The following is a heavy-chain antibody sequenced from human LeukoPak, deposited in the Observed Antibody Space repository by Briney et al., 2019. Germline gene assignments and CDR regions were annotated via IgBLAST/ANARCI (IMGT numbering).Heavy chain of an antibody. D-gene: IGHD6-13*01. CDR2: ISSSSSYI. CDR1: GFTFSSYS. V-gene: IGHV3-21*01. Sequence: GGSLRLSCAASGFTFSSYSMNWVRQAPGKGLEWVSSISSSSSYIYYADSVKGRFTISRDNAKNSLYLQMNSLTAEDTAVYYCARVDSSSWYYFDYWGQGTLVTVSS. J-gene: IGHJ4*02. CDR3: ARVDSSSWYYFDY.